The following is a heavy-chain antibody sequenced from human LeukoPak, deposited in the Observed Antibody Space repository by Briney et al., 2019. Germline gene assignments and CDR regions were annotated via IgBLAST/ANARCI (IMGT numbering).Heavy chain of an antibody. D-gene: IGHD3-22*01. V-gene: IGHV3-21*04. Sequence: PGRSLRLSCAASGFTFSSYSMNWVRRAPGKGLEWVSSISSGSTYMYYADSVKGRFTISRDNAQNSMYLQMNSLRAEDTAVYYCAQDFHASSGYYLDYWGQGTLVTVSS. CDR1: GFTFSSYS. CDR3: AQDFHASSGYYLDY. J-gene: IGHJ4*02. CDR2: ISSGSTYM.